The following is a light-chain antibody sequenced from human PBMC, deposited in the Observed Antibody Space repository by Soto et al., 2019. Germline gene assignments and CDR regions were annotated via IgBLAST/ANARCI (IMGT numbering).Light chain of an antibody. CDR3: MQALQTPIT. J-gene: IGKJ4*01. Sequence: DIVMTQSPLSLPVTPGEPASISCRSSQSLLNSHGKNYLDWYLQKPGQSPQLLIYLGSDRASGVPERFSGSGSGTDFTLKISRVEAEDVGVYYCMQALQTPITFGGGTRVEIK. CDR1: QSLLNSHGKNY. V-gene: IGKV2-28*01. CDR2: LGS.